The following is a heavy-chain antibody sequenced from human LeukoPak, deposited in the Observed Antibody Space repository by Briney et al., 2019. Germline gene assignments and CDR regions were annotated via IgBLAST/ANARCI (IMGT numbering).Heavy chain of an antibody. CDR2: IYYSGST. V-gene: IGHV4-59*01. CDR1: GGSISSYY. Sequence: KPSETLSLTCTVSGGSISSYYWSWIRQPPGKGLERIGYIYYSGSTNYNPSLKSRVTISVDTSKNQFSLKLSSVTAADTAVYYCASGSYCSGWYYGGAFDIWGQGTMVTVSS. CDR3: ASGSYCSGWYYGGAFDI. J-gene: IGHJ3*02. D-gene: IGHD6-19*01.